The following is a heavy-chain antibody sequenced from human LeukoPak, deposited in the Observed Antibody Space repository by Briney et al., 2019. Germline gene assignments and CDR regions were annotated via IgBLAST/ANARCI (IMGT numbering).Heavy chain of an antibody. V-gene: IGHV3-30*03. J-gene: IGHJ4*02. CDR3: ARDRQGV. D-gene: IGHD3-10*01. CDR2: ISYDGSNK. Sequence: PGGFLRLSCAASGFTFSSYGMHWVRQAPGKGLEWVAVISYDGSNKYYADSVKGRFTISRDNSKNTLYLQMNSLRAEDTAVYYCARDRQGVWGQGTLVTVSS. CDR1: GFTFSSYG.